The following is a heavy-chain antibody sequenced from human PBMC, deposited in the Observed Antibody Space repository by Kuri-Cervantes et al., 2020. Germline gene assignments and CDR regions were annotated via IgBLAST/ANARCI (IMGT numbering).Heavy chain of an antibody. V-gene: IGHV3-30*03. CDR2: ISYDGSNK. J-gene: IGHJ4*02. D-gene: IGHD2-15*01. CDR3: ARDSQRGPRGGSCTDY. CDR1: GFTFSSYG. Sequence: GGSLRLSCAASGFTFSSYGTHWVRQAPGKGLEWVAVISYDGSNKYYADSVKGRFTISRDNSKNTLYLQMNSLRAEDTAVYYCARDSQRGPRGGSCTDYWGQGTLVTVSS.